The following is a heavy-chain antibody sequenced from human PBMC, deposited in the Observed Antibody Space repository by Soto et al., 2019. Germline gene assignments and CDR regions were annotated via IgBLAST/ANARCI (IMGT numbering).Heavy chain of an antibody. Sequence: SETLSLTCAVYGGSFSGYYWIWIRQPPGKGLEWIGEINHSGSTNYNPSLKSRVTISVDTSKNQFSLKLSSVTAADTAVYYCAGAAYAANYYYGMDVWGQGTTVTVSS. V-gene: IGHV4-34*01. CDR2: INHSGST. J-gene: IGHJ6*02. D-gene: IGHD2-2*01. CDR3: AGAAYAANYYYGMDV. CDR1: GGSFSGYY.